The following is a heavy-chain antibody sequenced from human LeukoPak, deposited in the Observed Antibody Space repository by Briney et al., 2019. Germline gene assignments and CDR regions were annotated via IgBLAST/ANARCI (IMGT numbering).Heavy chain of an antibody. J-gene: IGHJ4*02. V-gene: IGHV4-39*01. Sequence: KPSETLSLTCTVSGGSVSSSSYYWGWIRQPPGKGLEWIGSIYYSGSTYYNPSLKSRVTISVDTSKNQFSLKLSSVTAADTAVYYCARLGYEPRTPEYWGQGTLVTVSS. CDR3: ARLGYEPRTPEY. D-gene: IGHD1-1*01. CDR2: IYYSGST. CDR1: GGSVSSSSYY.